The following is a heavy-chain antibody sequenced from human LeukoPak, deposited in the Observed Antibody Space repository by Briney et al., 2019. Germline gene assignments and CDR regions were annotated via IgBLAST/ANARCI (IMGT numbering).Heavy chain of an antibody. D-gene: IGHD6-19*01. CDR3: ARSEWLASFDY. CDR2: IYYSGST. Sequence: KPSETLSLTCSVSGGSIGNYYWSWIRQPPGKGLEWIGYIYYSGSTNYKPSLKSRLTISADTSKNQFSLKLNSVTAADTAVYYCARSEWLASFDYWGQGTLVTVSS. J-gene: IGHJ4*02. V-gene: IGHV4-59*08. CDR1: GGSIGNYY.